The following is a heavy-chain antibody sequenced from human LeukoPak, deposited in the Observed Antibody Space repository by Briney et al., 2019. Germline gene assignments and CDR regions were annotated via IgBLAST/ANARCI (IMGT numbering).Heavy chain of an antibody. D-gene: IGHD1-20*01. J-gene: IGHJ4*02. CDR3: ARSITGTDSFDY. V-gene: IGHV4-59*01. Sequence: PSETLSLTCTVSGGSISSYYWSWIRQPPGKGLEWIGYIYYSGSTNYNPSLKSRVTISVDTSKNQFSLKLSSVTAADTAMYYCARSITGTDSFDYWGQGTLVTVSS. CDR1: GGSISSYY. CDR2: IYYSGST.